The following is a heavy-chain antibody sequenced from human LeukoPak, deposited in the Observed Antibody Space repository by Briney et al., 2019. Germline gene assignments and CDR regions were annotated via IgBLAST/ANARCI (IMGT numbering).Heavy chain of an antibody. V-gene: IGHV5-51*01. D-gene: IGHD3-22*01. Sequence: GESLKISCKGSGYNFANYWIGWVRQMPGKGLEWMGIIFPGDSDTTYSPSFQGQVTISADKSISTAYLQWSSLKASDTAMYYCARRYRVTSSGYYYVRDDAFDIWGQGTMVTVSS. CDR3: ARRYRVTSSGYYYVRDDAFDI. CDR2: IFPGDSDT. CDR1: GYNFANYW. J-gene: IGHJ3*02.